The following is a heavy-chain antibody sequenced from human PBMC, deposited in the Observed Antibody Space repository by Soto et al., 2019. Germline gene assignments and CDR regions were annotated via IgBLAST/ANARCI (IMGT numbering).Heavy chain of an antibody. CDR1: GYRFTXYW. Sequence: GESLKISCKGSGYRFTXYWIGCVRQMPGKGLEWMGIIYPGDSDTRYGPSFQGQVTISADKSISTAYLQWSSLKASDTAMYYCARRSGGATAGMDVWGQGTTVTVSS. CDR3: ARRSGGATAGMDV. D-gene: IGHD2-15*01. CDR2: IYPGDSDT. J-gene: IGHJ6*02. V-gene: IGHV5-51*01.